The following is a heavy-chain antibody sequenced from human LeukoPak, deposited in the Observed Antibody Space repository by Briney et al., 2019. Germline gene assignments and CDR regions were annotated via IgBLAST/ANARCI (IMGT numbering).Heavy chain of an antibody. CDR1: GFTFSSYA. Sequence: GGSLRLSCAASGFTFSSYAMSWVRQAPGKGLEWVSAISGSGGSTYYADSVKGRFTISRDNSKNTLYLQMNSLRAEDTAVYYCAKDGGLWVSSHWGDSWGRGTLVTVSS. CDR3: AKDGGLWVSSHWGDS. J-gene: IGHJ4*02. CDR2: ISGSGGST. V-gene: IGHV3-23*01. D-gene: IGHD7-27*01.